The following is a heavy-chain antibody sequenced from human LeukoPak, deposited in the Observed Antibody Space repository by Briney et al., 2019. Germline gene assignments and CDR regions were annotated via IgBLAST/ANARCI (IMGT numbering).Heavy chain of an antibody. V-gene: IGHV4-4*07. CDR3: ARTPIAAAAYFDY. D-gene: IGHD6-13*01. J-gene: IGHJ4*02. Sequence: SETLSLTCTVSGGSINDYYWSWIRQPAGKGLEWIGRIYTSGSTNYNPSLKSRVTMSVDTSKNQFSLKLSSVTAADTAVYYCARTPIAAAAYFDYWGQGTLVTVSS. CDR1: GGSINDYY. CDR2: IYTSGST.